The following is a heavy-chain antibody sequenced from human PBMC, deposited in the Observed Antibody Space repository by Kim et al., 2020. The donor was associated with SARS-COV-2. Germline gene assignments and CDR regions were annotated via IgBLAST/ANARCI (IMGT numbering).Heavy chain of an antibody. CDR1: GGSISSSSYY. Sequence: SETLSLTCTVSGGSISSSSYYWGWIRQPPGKGLEWIGSIYYSGSTYYNPSLKSRVTISVDTSKNQFSLKLSSVTAADTAVYYCARHARERVVVVAATSPLGWFDPWGQGTLVTVSS. CDR2: IYYSGST. V-gene: IGHV4-39*01. D-gene: IGHD2-15*01. J-gene: IGHJ5*02. CDR3: ARHARERVVVVAATSPLGWFDP.